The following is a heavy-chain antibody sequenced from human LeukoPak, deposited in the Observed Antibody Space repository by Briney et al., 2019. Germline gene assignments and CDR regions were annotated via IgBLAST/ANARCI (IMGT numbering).Heavy chain of an antibody. D-gene: IGHD6-19*01. J-gene: IGHJ4*02. V-gene: IGHV3-30-3*01. Sequence: GGSLRLSCAASGFTFSSYAMHWVRQAPGKGLEWVAVISYDGSNKYYADSVKGRFTISRDNSKNTLYLQMNSLRAEDTAVYYCARDLAPGHVAGNGYGYWGRGTLVTVSS. CDR3: ARDLAPGHVAGNGYGY. CDR2: ISYDGSNK. CDR1: GFTFSSYA.